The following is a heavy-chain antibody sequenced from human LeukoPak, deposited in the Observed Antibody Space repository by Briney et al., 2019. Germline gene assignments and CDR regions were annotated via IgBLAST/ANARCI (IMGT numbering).Heavy chain of an antibody. CDR3: ASGYYYDSRGYSGFDY. V-gene: IGHV3-11*01. D-gene: IGHD3-22*01. J-gene: IGHJ4*02. CDR2: ISSSGSTI. Sequence: PGGSLRLSCAASGFTFSDYYMSWIRQAPGKGLEWVSYISSSGSTIYYADSVKGRFTISRDNAKNSLYLQMNSLRAEDTAVYYCASGYYYDSRGYSGFDYWGQGTLVTVSS. CDR1: GFTFSDYY.